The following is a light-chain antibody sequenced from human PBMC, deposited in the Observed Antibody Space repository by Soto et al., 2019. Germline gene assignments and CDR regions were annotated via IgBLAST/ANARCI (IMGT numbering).Light chain of an antibody. V-gene: IGKV1-5*01. J-gene: IGKJ4*01. Sequence: DIQMTQSPSTLSASVGDRVTITCRASQNINNWLAWYQQKAGKAPKLLIYDGSSLESGVPSRFSGSGSGTVFTLTISSLQPEDFATYFCQQSYTLSPLTFGGGTKVDIK. CDR3: QQSYTLSPLT. CDR2: DGS. CDR1: QNINNW.